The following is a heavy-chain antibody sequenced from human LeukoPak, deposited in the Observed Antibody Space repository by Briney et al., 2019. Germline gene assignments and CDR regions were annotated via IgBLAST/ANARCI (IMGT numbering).Heavy chain of an antibody. V-gene: IGHV3-30*04. CDR3: ARDYRVDGYNSYDY. Sequence: GGSLRLSCAASGFTFSSYAMHWVRQAPGKGLEWVAVISYDGSNKYYADSVKGRFTISRDNSKNTLYLQMNSLRPEDTAVYYCARDYRVDGYNSYDYWGQGTLVTVSS. CDR1: GFTFSSYA. CDR2: ISYDGSNK. J-gene: IGHJ4*02. D-gene: IGHD5-24*01.